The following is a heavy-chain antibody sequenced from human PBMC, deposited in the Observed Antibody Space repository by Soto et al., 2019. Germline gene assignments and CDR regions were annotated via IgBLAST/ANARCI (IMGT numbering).Heavy chain of an antibody. V-gene: IGHV3-72*01. J-gene: IGHJ4*02. CDR2: SRNKEIGYTT. CDR3: ARGDPPFED. CDR1: GLTLSDHY. Sequence: EVQLVQSGGGLVQPGGSLRLSCAASGLTLSDHYMDWVRQTPGKGLEWIGRSRNKEIGYTTEYAASVKGRFTISRDDSKNTLYLQMNSLRTDDTDVYYCARGDPPFEDWGQGNLVTVSS.